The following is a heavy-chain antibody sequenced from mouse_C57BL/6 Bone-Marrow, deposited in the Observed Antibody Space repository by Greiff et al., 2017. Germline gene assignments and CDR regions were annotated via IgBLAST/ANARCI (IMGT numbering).Heavy chain of an antibody. Sequence: VQLLESGAELVRPGTSVKVSCKASGYAFTNYLIEWVKQRPGQGLEWIGVIYPGSGGTNYNEKFTGKATLTADKSSSTAYMQLSSLTSEDSAVYVCGGRVGHEYAMDYWGQGTSVTVSS. V-gene: IGHV1-54*01. CDR1: GYAFTNYL. CDR2: IYPGSGGT. D-gene: IGHD3-3*01. CDR3: GGRVGHEYAMDY. J-gene: IGHJ4*01.